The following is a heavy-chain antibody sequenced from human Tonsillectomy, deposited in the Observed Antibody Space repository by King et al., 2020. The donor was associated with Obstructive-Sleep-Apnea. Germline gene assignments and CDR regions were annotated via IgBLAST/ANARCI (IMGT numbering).Heavy chain of an antibody. CDR1: GGSFTDYY. CDR2: FNHSGST. J-gene: IGHJ4*02. V-gene: IGHV4-34*01. CDR3: AREDDYDED. D-gene: IGHD4-17*01. Sequence: VQLQQWGSGLLKPSETLSLTCAVYGGSFTDYYWSWIRQPPGKGLEWIGEFNHSGSTNYNPSLKSRVTISIDTSKNYVSLKLNSVTAADTAVYYCAREDDYDEDWGQGSLVTVSS.